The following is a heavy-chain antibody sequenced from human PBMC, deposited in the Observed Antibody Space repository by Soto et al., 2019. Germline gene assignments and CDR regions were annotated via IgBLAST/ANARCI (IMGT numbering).Heavy chain of an antibody. V-gene: IGHV4-4*02. CDR3: ARVSATDWIWGFDS. D-gene: IGHD3-16*01. J-gene: IGHJ4*02. CDR1: GGSISGRDC. CDR2: ICHSGTT. Sequence: QVQLQESGPGLVKPSGTLSLTCGVSGGSISGRDCYCWVRQPPGKGLEWIGEICHSGTTNYNPSLKSRVTMAIDESKNQFSLKLNSVTAADTAIYYCARVSATDWIWGFDSWGQGTLVTVSS.